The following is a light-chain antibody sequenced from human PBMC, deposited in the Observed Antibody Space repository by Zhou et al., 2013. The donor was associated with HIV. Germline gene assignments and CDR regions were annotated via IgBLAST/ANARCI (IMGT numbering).Light chain of an antibody. V-gene: IGLV2-8*01. J-gene: IGLJ1*01. CDR3: LNVFA. CDR2: EVS. CDR1: SSDVGGYNY. Sequence: QSALTQPPSASGTPGQSVTISCTGTSSDVGGYNYVAWYQQHPGKAPKIMIYEVSKRPSGVPDRFSGSKSGNTASLTISGLQPEDEADYYCLNVFAFGTGTKVTVL.